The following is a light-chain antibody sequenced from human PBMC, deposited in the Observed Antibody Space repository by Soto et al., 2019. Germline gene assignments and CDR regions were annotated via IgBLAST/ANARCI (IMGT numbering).Light chain of an antibody. V-gene: IGLV2-14*01. Sequence: QLVLTQPASVSGSPGQSITISCTGTSSDVGGYHYVSWYQQHPGKAPKLMIYDVSNRPSGVSNRFSGSKSGNTASLTISGLQAEDEADYYCSSYTSSSTSYVFGTGTKLTVL. CDR2: DVS. CDR3: SSYTSSSTSYV. CDR1: SSDVGGYHY. J-gene: IGLJ1*01.